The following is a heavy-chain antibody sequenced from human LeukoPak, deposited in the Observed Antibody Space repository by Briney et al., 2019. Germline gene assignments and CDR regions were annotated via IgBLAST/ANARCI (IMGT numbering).Heavy chain of an antibody. CDR3: ARSGYSVFWY. J-gene: IGHJ4*02. CDR1: GFTFSNYW. D-gene: IGHD5/OR15-5a*01. Sequence: GGSLRLSCAASGFTFSNYWMSWVRQAPGKGREWVANIKEDGTEKYSLDSVKGRFTVSRDNVKNSLYLQLNNVRVEDTAIYYCARSGYSVFWYWGQGTLVTVSS. CDR2: IKEDGTEK. V-gene: IGHV3-7*01.